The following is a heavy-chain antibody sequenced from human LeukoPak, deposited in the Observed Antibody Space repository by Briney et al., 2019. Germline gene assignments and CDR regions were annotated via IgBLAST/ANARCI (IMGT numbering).Heavy chain of an antibody. CDR2: LIPIYGSA. J-gene: IGHJ3*01. V-gene: IGHV1-69*13. Sequence: SVKVSCKASGGSFTFTSHAISWVRQAPGQGLEWMGGLIPIYGSANYAQKFQGRATITSDESTRTVYMELSSLRPEDSAVYYCAGFFYDNSCDVFDLWGQGTMVTVSS. CDR1: GGSFTFTSHA. D-gene: IGHD3-22*01. CDR3: AGFFYDNSCDVFDL.